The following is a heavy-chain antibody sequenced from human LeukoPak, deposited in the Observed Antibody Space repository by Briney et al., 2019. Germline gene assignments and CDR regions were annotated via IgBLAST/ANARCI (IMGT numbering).Heavy chain of an antibody. D-gene: IGHD4/OR15-4a*01. CDR1: GFTFSSYA. V-gene: IGHV3-23*01. Sequence: GGSLRLSCAASGFTFSSYAMSWVRQALGKGLEWVSTIVDTGDGTFYADSVRGRFTISRDSSKNTLYLQMNSLRADDTAVYYCAKERGHPLPNYHMDVWGKGTTVTVSS. J-gene: IGHJ6*03. CDR2: IVDTGDGT. CDR3: AKERGHPLPNYHMDV.